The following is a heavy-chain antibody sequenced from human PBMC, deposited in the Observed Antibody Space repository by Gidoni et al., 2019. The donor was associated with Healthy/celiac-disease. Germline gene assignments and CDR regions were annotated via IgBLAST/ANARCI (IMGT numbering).Heavy chain of an antibody. Sequence: GGSISSYYWGWIRQPPGKGLEWIGYIYYSGSTNYNPSLKSRVTMSVDTSKNQFSLKLSSVTAADTAVYYCARHEWELPYDYWGQGTLVTVSS. D-gene: IGHD1-26*01. J-gene: IGHJ4*02. CDR2: IYYSGST. V-gene: IGHV4-59*08. CDR3: ARHEWELPYDY. CDR1: GGSISSYY.